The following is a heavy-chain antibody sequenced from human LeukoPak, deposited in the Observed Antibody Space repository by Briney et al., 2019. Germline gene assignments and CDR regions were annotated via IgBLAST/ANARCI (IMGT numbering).Heavy chain of an antibody. D-gene: IGHD4/OR15-4a*01. Sequence: GGSLRLSCATSGFTFSNYWMSWVRQAPGKGLEWVANINLRGSEKYYVDSVKGRFTFSRDNANNSVYLQMNSLRSEDTAVYYCARDVDYANPRHDYWGQGTLVTVSS. J-gene: IGHJ4*02. CDR3: ARDVDYANPRHDY. CDR1: GFTFSNYW. V-gene: IGHV3-7*01. CDR2: INLRGSEK.